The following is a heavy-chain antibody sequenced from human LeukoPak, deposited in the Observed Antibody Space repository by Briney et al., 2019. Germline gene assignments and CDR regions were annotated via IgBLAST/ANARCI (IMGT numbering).Heavy chain of an antibody. D-gene: IGHD6-13*01. CDR1: GASFSGYY. V-gene: IGHV4-34*01. CDR2: INHSGST. CDR3: ARSMGVIAAAGHFDY. J-gene: IGHJ4*02. Sequence: SDTLSLACAVYGASFSGYYWGWIRQPPGKGLEWIGEINHSGSTNYNPSLKSRVTISVDTSKNQFSLKLSSVTTADTAVYYCARSMGVIAAAGHFDYWGQGTLVTVSS.